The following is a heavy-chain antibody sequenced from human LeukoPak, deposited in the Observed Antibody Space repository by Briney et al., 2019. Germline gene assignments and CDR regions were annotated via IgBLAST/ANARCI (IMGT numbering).Heavy chain of an antibody. CDR2: IYYSGIT. D-gene: IGHD4-23*01. J-gene: IGHJ4*02. CDR3: ARVWLEANGGNSFDY. CDR1: GGSISSYY. V-gene: IGHV4-59*12. Sequence: SETLSLTCTVSGGSISSYYWSWIRQPPGKGLEWIGYIYYSGITNYNPSLESRVTISVDKSKNQFSLKLSSVTAADTAVYYCARVWLEANGGNSFDYWGQGTLVTVSS.